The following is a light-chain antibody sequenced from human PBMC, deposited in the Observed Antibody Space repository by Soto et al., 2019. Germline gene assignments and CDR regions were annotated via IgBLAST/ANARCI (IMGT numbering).Light chain of an antibody. J-gene: IGKJ4*01. CDR2: GAS. CDR3: QQYGSSPPLT. Sequence: EIVLTQSPGTLSLSPGERATLSCRASQSVSSSYLAWYQQKPGQAPRLLIYGASSRATGIPDRFSGSGSGTDFTLTKSRLEPEDFAVYYCQQYGSSPPLTFGGGTKVEIK. CDR1: QSVSSSY. V-gene: IGKV3-20*01.